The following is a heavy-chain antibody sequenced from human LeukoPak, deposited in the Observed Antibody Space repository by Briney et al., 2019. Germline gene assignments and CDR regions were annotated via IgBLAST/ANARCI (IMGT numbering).Heavy chain of an antibody. CDR1: GYTLTELS. Sequence: APVKVSRKVSGYTLTELSMHWVRQAPGKGLEWMGGFDPEDGETIYAQKFQGRVTMTEDTSTDTAYMELSSLRSEDTAVYYCATVRGVRYFDWLLEVHYFDYWGQGTLVTVSS. V-gene: IGHV1-24*01. CDR3: ATVRGVRYFDWLLEVHYFDY. CDR2: FDPEDGET. D-gene: IGHD3-9*01. J-gene: IGHJ4*02.